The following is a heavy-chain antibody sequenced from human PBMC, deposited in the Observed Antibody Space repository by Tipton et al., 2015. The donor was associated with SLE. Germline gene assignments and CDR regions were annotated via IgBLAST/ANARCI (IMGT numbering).Heavy chain of an antibody. D-gene: IGHD2-21*01. J-gene: IGHJ4*02. Sequence: LRLSCAVYGGSFSGYYWSWIRQPPGKGLEWIGEINHSGSTNYNPPLKSRVTISVDTSKNQFSLKLSSVTAADTAVYYCAREDCGGDCYLAYWGQGTLVTVSS. CDR1: GGSFSGYY. CDR2: INHSGST. V-gene: IGHV4-34*01. CDR3: AREDCGGDCYLAY.